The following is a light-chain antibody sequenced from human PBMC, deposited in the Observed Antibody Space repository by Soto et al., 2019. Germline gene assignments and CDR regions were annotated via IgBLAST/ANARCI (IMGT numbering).Light chain of an antibody. V-gene: IGLV1-40*01. CDR3: QSYDSSLSCYV. J-gene: IGLJ1*01. Sequence: AVVTQPPSVSGAPGQRVTISCTGSSSNIGAGYDVHWYQQLPGTAPKLLIYGDSNRPSGVPDRFSGSNSGTSASLAITGLQAEDEADYYCQSYDSSLSCYVFGTGTKLTVL. CDR1: SSNIGAGYD. CDR2: GDS.